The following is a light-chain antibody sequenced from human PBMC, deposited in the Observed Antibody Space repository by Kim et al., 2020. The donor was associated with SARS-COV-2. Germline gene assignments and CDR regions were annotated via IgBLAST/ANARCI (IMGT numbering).Light chain of an antibody. V-gene: IGLV3-19*01. CDR3: NSRESGINHVI. Sequence: AWGQAVRITCQGDSLRSYYATRYQQKPGQAPLLVIYEKNNRPSGIPARFSGSYSGNTASLTITGDQAGDEAVYYCNSRESGINHVIFGGGTQLTVL. CDR1: SLRSYY. J-gene: IGLJ2*01. CDR2: EKN.